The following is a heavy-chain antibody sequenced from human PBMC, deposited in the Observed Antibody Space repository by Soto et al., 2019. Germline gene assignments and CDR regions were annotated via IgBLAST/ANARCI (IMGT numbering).Heavy chain of an antibody. V-gene: IGHV4-59*01. J-gene: IGHJ1*01. CDR3: ARGPIMEYSSGWLRH. CDR1: GGSISSYY. Sequence: PSETLSLTCTVSGGSISSYYWSWIRQPPGKGLEWIGYIYYSGSTNYNPSLKSRVTISVDTSKNQFSLKLSSVTAADTAVYYCARGPIMEYSSGWLRHWGQGTLVTVSS. CDR2: IYYSGST. D-gene: IGHD6-19*01.